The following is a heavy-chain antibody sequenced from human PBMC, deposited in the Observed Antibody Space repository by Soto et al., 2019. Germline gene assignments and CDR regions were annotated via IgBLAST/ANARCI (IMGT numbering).Heavy chain of an antibody. CDR3: ATSYGSGYRAFDY. CDR1: GDTFNFYT. D-gene: IGHD3-10*01. Sequence: QVQLVQSGAELKKPGSSVKVSCKASGDTFNFYTINWVRQAPGLGLEWMGRVNPILSMSNYAQKFQGRVTMTADKSTSTAYMGLRSLRSEDTAFYYCATSYGSGYRAFDYWGQGAQVTVSS. CDR2: VNPILSMS. J-gene: IGHJ4*02. V-gene: IGHV1-69*02.